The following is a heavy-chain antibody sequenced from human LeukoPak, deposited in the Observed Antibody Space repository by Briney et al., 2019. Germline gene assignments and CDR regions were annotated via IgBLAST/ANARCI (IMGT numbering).Heavy chain of an antibody. CDR3: TTACGGDCYSVDY. Sequence: GGSLRLSCTASGFTFIYAWMNWVRQAPGKELEWVGRIKSKTDGGTTDYAAPVKGRFTISRDDSKNTLYLQMNSLKTEDTAVYYCTTACGGDCYSVDYWGQGTLVTVSS. V-gene: IGHV3-15*07. D-gene: IGHD2-21*02. CDR1: GFTFIYAW. CDR2: IKSKTDGGTT. J-gene: IGHJ4*02.